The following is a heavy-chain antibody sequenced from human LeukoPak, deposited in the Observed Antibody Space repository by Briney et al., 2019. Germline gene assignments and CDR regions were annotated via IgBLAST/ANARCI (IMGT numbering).Heavy chain of an antibody. CDR1: GGTFSSYA. V-gene: IGHV1-69*05. Sequence: SVKVSCKASGGTFSSYAISWVRQAPGQGLEWMGGIIPIFGTASYAQKFQGRVTITTDESTSTAYMELSSLRSEDTAVYYCARTRYYYDSSGYPTYYFDYWGQGTLVTVSS. CDR2: IIPIFGTA. J-gene: IGHJ4*02. D-gene: IGHD3-22*01. CDR3: ARTRYYYDSSGYPTYYFDY.